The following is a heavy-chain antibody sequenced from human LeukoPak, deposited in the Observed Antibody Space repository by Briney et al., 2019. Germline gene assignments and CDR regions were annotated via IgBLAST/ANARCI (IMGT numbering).Heavy chain of an antibody. V-gene: IGHV3-74*01. Sequence: PGGSLRLSCAASGFTFRGNWMHWVRQTPGKGLVWVSHINGAGTDTHYADSVKGRFTISRDNAKNTLYLQMNSLRADDTVVYYCARETDSFDYWGQGTLVTVSS. CDR2: INGAGTDT. J-gene: IGHJ4*02. CDR3: ARETDSFDY. CDR1: GFTFRGNW.